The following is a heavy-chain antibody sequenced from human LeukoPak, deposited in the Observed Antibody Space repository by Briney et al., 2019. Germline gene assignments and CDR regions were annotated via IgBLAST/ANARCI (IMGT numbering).Heavy chain of an antibody. V-gene: IGHV3-30*02. Sequence: PGGSLTLSCSASGFIFTSYGMHWVRVSPGRGLERVAFIRFYGTRAYYADSVKGRLTVARENSKNTLYPQKKSLRVEDATVYYCAKVSVVMVNDAFDIWGQGTMVIVSS. J-gene: IGHJ3*02. CDR3: AKVSVVMVNDAFDI. D-gene: IGHD3-22*01. CDR2: IRFYGTRA. CDR1: GFIFTSYG.